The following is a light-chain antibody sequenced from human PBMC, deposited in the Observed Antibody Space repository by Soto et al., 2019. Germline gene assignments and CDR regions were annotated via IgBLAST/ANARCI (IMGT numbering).Light chain of an antibody. CDR3: SSYTSGSTLYV. CDR1: SSDVGSYNY. Sequence: QSALTQPASVSGSPGQSITISCTGTSSDVGSYNYVSWYQHHPGKAPRLMIYASSNRPSGVSHRFSGSRSGNTASLTISGLQAEDEADYYCSSYTSGSTLYVFGTGTKDTVL. V-gene: IGLV2-14*01. J-gene: IGLJ1*01. CDR2: ASS.